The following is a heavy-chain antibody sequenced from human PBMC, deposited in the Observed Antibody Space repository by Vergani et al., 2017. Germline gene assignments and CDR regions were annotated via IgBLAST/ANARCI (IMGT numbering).Heavy chain of an antibody. J-gene: IGHJ6*02. CDR2: IRSKAYGGTT. Sequence: EVQLVESGGGLVQPGRSLRLSCTASGFTFGDYAMSWVRQAPGKGLEWVGFIRSKAYGGTTEYAASVKGRFTISRDDSKSIAYLQMNSLKTEDTAVYYCTRDPYDFWSGYQTYPDSYYYGMDVWGQGTTVTVSS. V-gene: IGHV3-49*04. D-gene: IGHD3-3*01. CDR3: TRDPYDFWSGYQTYPDSYYYGMDV. CDR1: GFTFGDYA.